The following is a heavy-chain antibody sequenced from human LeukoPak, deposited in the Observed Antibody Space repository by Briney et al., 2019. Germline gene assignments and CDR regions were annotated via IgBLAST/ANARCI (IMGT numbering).Heavy chain of an antibody. Sequence: PGESLRLSCAVSGFTFSSYWMSWVRQAPGKGLEWVANIKKDGSEKYYVDSVKGRFTISRDNAKNSLYLQMNSLRAEDTAVYYCAKGFALLWFGELLGYWGQGTLVTVSS. V-gene: IGHV3-7*03. CDR3: AKGFALLWFGELLGY. D-gene: IGHD3-10*01. CDR2: IKKDGSEK. CDR1: GFTFSSYW. J-gene: IGHJ4*02.